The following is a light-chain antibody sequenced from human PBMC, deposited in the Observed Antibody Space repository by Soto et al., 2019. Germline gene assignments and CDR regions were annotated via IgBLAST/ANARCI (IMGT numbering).Light chain of an antibody. CDR1: RILVHSDGNTY. V-gene: IGKV2-24*01. CDR2: DIS. Sequence: DIVMTQTPLSSPVTLGQPASVSCSANRILVHSDGNTYLSWLQQRPGQPPRLLIYDISNRVSGVPDRFSGSGAGTDFTLKISRVEAEDVGVYYCMQAILFPLFGQGTRLEIK. J-gene: IGKJ5*01. CDR3: MQAILFPL.